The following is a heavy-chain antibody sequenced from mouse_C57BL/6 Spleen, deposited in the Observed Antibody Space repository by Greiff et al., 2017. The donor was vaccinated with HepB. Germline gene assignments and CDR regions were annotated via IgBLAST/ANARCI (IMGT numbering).Heavy chain of an antibody. V-gene: IGHV5-12*01. D-gene: IGHD3-2*02. J-gene: IGHJ4*01. CDR2: ISNGGGST. CDR1: GFTFSDYY. CDR3: ARQLRLPYAMDY. Sequence: EVQGVESGGGLVQPGGSLKLSCAASGFTFSDYYMYWVRQTPEKRLEWVAYISNGGGSTYYPDTVKGRFTISRDNAKNTLYLQMSRLKSEDTAMYYCARQLRLPYAMDYWGQGTSVTVSS.